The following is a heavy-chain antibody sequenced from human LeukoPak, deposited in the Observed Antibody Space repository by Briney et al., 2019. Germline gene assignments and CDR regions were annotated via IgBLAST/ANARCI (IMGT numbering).Heavy chain of an antibody. Sequence: SETLSLTCTVSGYSISSGYYWGWIRQPPGKGLEWIGSIYYSGSTYYNPSLKSRVTISVDTSKNQFSLKLSSVTAADTAVYYCARDRLVRGVMNYWGQGTLVTVSS. CDR1: GYSISSGYY. J-gene: IGHJ4*02. D-gene: IGHD3-10*01. CDR3: ARDRLVRGVMNY. CDR2: IYYSGST. V-gene: IGHV4-38-2*02.